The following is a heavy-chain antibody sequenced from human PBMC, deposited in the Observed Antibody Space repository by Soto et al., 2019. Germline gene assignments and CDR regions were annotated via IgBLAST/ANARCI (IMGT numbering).Heavy chain of an antibody. Sequence: EVQLVESGGGLVQPGGPLRLSCAASGFTFSDYWIHWVRQAPGKGLVWVSIIKSDGSITRYADSVKGRFTISRDNAKNTLYLQMNSLSPEDTALYFCVRDAGRHMDVWGQGTTVTVSS. J-gene: IGHJ6*02. CDR2: IKSDGSIT. CDR1: GFTFSDYW. CDR3: VRDAGRHMDV. V-gene: IGHV3-74*01.